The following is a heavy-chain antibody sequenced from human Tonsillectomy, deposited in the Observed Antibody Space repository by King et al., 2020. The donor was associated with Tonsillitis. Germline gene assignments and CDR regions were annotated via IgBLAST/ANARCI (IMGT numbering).Heavy chain of an antibody. CDR1: GLTFSTYV. V-gene: IGHV3-33*01. CDR3: TRETTGWDFDH. D-gene: IGHD6-19*01. Sequence: VQLVESGGAVVQPGRSLRLACAASGLTFSTYVMHWGRQAPGKGLVWVAFVWFGGTDKSYAASVKGRFTVSRDNSNNTLYLEMNSLKVEDTAVYYCTRETTGWDFDHWGQGTLVTVFS. CDR2: VWFGGTDK. J-gene: IGHJ4*02.